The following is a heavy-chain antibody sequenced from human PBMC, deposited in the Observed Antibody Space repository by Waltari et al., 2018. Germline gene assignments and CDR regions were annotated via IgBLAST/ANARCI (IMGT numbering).Heavy chain of an antibody. D-gene: IGHD3-22*01. CDR1: GVSISSGHDP. CDR3: ARADYYYDKNWFDP. V-gene: IGHV4-30-4*08. J-gene: IGHJ5*02. Sequence: QVQLQESGPGLVKPSQTLSLTCTVSGVSISSGHDPWNWIRQPPGKGLEWIGYVYYSGSTYYNPSLKSRLTISVDTSKNQFYLHLNSVTAADTAVYYCARADYYYDKNWFDPWGQGTPVTVSS. CDR2: VYYSGST.